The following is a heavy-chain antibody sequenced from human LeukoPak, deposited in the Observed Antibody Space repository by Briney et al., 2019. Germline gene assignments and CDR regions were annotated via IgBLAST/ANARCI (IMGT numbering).Heavy chain of an antibody. CDR3: STDLAPYVLVPAATDY. D-gene: IGHD2-2*01. CDR2: ISGSGGST. Sequence: PGGSLRPSCAASGFTFSSYAMRWVRQAPGKGLEWVSAISGSGGSTYYADSVKGRFTISRDNSKNTLYLQMNSLRAEDTAVYYSSTDLAPYVLVPAATDYWGQGTLVTVSS. J-gene: IGHJ4*02. V-gene: IGHV3-23*01. CDR1: GFTFSSYA.